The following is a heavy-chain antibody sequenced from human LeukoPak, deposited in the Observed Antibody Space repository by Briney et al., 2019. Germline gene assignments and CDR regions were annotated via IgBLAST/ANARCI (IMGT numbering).Heavy chain of an antibody. V-gene: IGHV4-39*01. CDR2: IYYSGST. J-gene: IGHJ5*02. CDR3: ARHAVLLWFGELLRGLNWFDP. D-gene: IGHD3-10*01. CDR1: GGSISSSSYY. Sequence: SETLSLTCTVSGGSISSSSYYWGWIRQPPGKGLEWIGSIYYSGSTYYNPSLKSRVTISVDTSKNQFSLKLSSVTAADTAVYYCARHAVLLWFGELLRGLNWFDPWGQGTLVTVSS.